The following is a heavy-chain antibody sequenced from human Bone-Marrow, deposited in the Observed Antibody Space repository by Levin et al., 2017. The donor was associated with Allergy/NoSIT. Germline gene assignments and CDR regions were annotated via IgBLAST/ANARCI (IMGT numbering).Heavy chain of an antibody. CDR3: AREQSSDTENDEGYFDY. CDR1: GVSISSRNYF. J-gene: IGHJ4*02. V-gene: IGHV4-39*07. D-gene: IGHD3-10*01. CDR2: IYSGGST. Sequence: GSLRLSCNVSGVSISSRNYFWGWIRQPPGKGLEWIGSIYSGGSTNYNPSLKSRVTISVDTSKNQVSLKLSSVTAADTAVYYCAREQSSDTENDEGYFDYWGQGTLVTVSS.